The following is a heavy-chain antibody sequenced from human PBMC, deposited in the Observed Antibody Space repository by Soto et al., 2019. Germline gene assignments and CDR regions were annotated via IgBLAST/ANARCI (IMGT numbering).Heavy chain of an antibody. CDR3: ARNWNYVGMNWFDP. J-gene: IGHJ5*02. CDR1: GGSLTNAGYS. V-gene: IGHV4-30-2*01. CDR2: IYHTGNA. D-gene: IGHD1-7*01. Sequence: LLQESGSGLVRPSQTLSVTCAVSGGSLTNAGYSWTWIRRAPGQGLEWIGHIYHTGNAYYNPSLKCRVAISLDMSKSHFSLNLTAVIAADTAIYYCARNWNYVGMNWFDPWGQGILVTVSS.